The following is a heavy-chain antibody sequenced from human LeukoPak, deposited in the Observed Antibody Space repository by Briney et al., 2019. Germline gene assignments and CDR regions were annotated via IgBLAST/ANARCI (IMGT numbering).Heavy chain of an antibody. Sequence: PGGSLRLSCAASGFTFSSYAMSWVRQAPGKGLEWVSAISGSGGSTYYADSVKGWFTISSDNSKNTLYLQMNSLRAEDTAVYYCAGRCSVTRCHCSSYGMDVWGQGTTVTVSS. J-gene: IGHJ6*02. CDR1: GFTFSSYA. CDR2: ISGSGGST. CDR3: AGRCSVTRCHCSSYGMDV. D-gene: IGHD2-21*02. V-gene: IGHV3-23*01.